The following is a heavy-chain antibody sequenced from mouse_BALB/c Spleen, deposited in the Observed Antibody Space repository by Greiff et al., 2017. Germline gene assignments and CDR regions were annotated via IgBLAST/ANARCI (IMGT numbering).Heavy chain of an antibody. Sequence: DVQLVESGGGLVKPGGSLKLSCAASGFTFSSYAMSWVRQSPEKRLEWVAEISSGGSYTYYPDTVPGRFTISRDNAKNTLYLEMSSLRSVDTAMYYCAREGGNYAGNAMDYRGQGTSDTVSA. V-gene: IGHV5-9-4*01. J-gene: IGHJ4*01. CDR2: ISSGGSYT. D-gene: IGHD2-1*01. CDR3: AREGGNYAGNAMDY. CDR1: GFTFSSYA.